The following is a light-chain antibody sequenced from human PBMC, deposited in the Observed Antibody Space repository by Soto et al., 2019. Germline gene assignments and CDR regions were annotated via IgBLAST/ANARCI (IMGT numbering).Light chain of an antibody. CDR3: GSYARSNTVL. Sequence: QSALTQPASVSGSPGQSITISCIGTSSDIGGYNYVSWYQQHPGKAPKLMIYDVTDRPSGVSNRFSGSKSGNTASLTISGLQAEDEADYYCGSYARSNTVLFGGGTKLTVL. CDR1: SSDIGGYNY. J-gene: IGLJ2*01. CDR2: DVT. V-gene: IGLV2-14*03.